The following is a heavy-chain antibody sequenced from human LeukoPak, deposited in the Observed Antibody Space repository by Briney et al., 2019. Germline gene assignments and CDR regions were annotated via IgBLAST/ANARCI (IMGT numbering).Heavy chain of an antibody. CDR2: IIPIFGTA. V-gene: IGHV1-69*05. D-gene: IGHD3-22*01. Sequence: SVKVSCKASGGTFSSYAISWVRQAPGQGLEWMGGIIPIFGTANYAQKFQGRVTITTDESTSTAYTELSSLRSEDTAVYYCASNLYDSSGYYGVDYYYYYYMDVWGKGTTVTVSS. CDR3: ASNLYDSSGYYGVDYYYYYYMDV. CDR1: GGTFSSYA. J-gene: IGHJ6*03.